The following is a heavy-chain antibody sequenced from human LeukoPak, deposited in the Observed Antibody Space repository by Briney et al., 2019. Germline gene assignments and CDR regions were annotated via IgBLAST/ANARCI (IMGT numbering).Heavy chain of an antibody. CDR3: ASIPKINYCGSGYYYYYMDV. D-gene: IGHD3-10*01. V-gene: IGHV4-34*01. J-gene: IGHJ6*03. Sequence: SETLSLTCAVYGGSFSGYYWSWIRQPPGKGLEWIGEINHSGSTNYNPSLKSRVTISVDTSKNQFSLKLSSVTAADTAVYYCASIPKINYCGSGYYYYYMDVWGKGTTVTVSS. CDR1: GGSFSGYY. CDR2: INHSGST.